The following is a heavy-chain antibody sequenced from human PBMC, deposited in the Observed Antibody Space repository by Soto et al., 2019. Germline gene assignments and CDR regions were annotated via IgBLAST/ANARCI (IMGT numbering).Heavy chain of an antibody. V-gene: IGHV2-70*01. CDR1: GFSLSTSGMC. CDR3: AVGELGSDYFGY. Sequence: SGPTLVNPTQTLTLTCTFSGFSLSTSGMCVSWIRQPPGKALEWLALIDWDDDKYYSTSLKTRLTISKDTSKNQVVLTMTNMDPVDTATYYCAVGELGSDYFGYWGQGTLVTVSS. J-gene: IGHJ4*02. D-gene: IGHD1-26*01. CDR2: IDWDDDK.